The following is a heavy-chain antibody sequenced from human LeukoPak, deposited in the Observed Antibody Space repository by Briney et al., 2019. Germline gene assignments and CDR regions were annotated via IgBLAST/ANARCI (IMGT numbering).Heavy chain of an antibody. CDR2: IYYSGST. Sequence: SETLSPTCTVSGGSINSFYWSWIRQPPGGGLEWIGYIYYSGSTNYNPSLKSRVTISVDASKNEFSLWLSSVTAADTAVYYCARLARLTLIRGVIGYHSLDVWGKGTKVTVSS. CDR1: GGSINSFY. V-gene: IGHV4-59*01. D-gene: IGHD3-10*01. J-gene: IGHJ6*04. CDR3: ARLARLTLIRGVIGYHSLDV.